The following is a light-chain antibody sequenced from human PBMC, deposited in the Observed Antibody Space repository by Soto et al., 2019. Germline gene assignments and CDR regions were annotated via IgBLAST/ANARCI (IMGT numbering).Light chain of an antibody. Sequence: DIQMTQSPSILSASVGDRVTITCRASHTVSSWLAWYQQKPGKAPKLLIYKASSLVSGVPSRFSGSGSGTEFTLNISSLQPDDFATYYCQQYNSYSLTFGGGTKVEIK. CDR1: HTVSSW. J-gene: IGKJ4*01. CDR2: KAS. CDR3: QQYNSYSLT. V-gene: IGKV1-5*03.